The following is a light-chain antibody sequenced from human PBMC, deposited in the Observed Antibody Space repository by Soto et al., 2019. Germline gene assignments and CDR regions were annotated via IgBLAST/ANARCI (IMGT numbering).Light chain of an antibody. CDR1: ETVSSTN. V-gene: IGKV3-20*01. J-gene: IGKJ5*01. CDR3: QQYGRSFA. CDR2: GAS. Sequence: EVVLTQSPGTLSLSPGERATLSCRASETVSSTNLAWYQQKPGQAPRLLISGASNRATGIPDRFSGSGSGTDFTLTISRLEPEDYAVYYCQQYGRSFAFGQGTXLEIK.